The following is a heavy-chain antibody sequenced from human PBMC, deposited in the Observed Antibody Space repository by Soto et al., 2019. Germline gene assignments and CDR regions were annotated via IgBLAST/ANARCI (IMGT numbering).Heavy chain of an antibody. Sequence: QVQLQESGPGLVKPSETLSLTCTVSGGSISTYYWSWIRQPPGKGLEWIGYIYYIGSTNYNPSLKSRVTITVDKSKTHFSLKLASVTAADTAVYYCARAMGSLDYDAFDIWGQGTMVSVSS. CDR1: GGSISTYY. J-gene: IGHJ3*02. CDR3: ARAMGSLDYDAFDI. V-gene: IGHV4-59*01. CDR2: IYYIGST. D-gene: IGHD1-1*01.